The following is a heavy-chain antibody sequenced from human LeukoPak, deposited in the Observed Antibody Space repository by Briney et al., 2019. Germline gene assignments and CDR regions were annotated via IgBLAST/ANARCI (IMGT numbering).Heavy chain of an antibody. J-gene: IGHJ4*02. CDR2: ISTSGNTR. D-gene: IGHD6-13*01. V-gene: IGHV3-48*03. CDR3: ARLAIAAAGKPFDF. Sequence: GGSLRLSCAASGFTFSSYEMNWVRQAPGKGLEWVSYISTSGNTRYYADSVRGRFTISRDNAKNSLYLQMNSLRAEDTAVYYCARLAIAAAGKPFDFWGQGTLVTVSS. CDR1: GFTFSSYE.